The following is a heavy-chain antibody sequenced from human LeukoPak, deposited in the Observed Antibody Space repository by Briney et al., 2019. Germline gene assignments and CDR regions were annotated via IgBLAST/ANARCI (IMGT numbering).Heavy chain of an antibody. J-gene: IGHJ4*02. CDR3: ARAAGSVSYLYYFDY. V-gene: IGHV1-2*02. D-gene: IGHD3-10*01. CDR2: INPNSGGT. CDR1: GYTFTGYY. Sequence: ASVKVSCKASGYTFTGYYMHWVRQAPGQGLEWMGWINPNSGGTNYAQKFQGRVTMTRDTSISTAYMELSRLRSDDTAVYYCARAAGSVSYLYYFDYWGQGTLVTVSS.